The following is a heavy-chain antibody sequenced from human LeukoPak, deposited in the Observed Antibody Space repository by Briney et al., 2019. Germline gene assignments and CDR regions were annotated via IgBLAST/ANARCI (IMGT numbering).Heavy chain of an antibody. Sequence: GESLKISCEASGYTFTNYWIGWVRQMPGEGLEWMGIIYPDDSDTRYSPSFQGQVTISADKSISTAYLQWSSLKASDTAMYYCARLESEMATIRVYYFDYWGQGTLVTVSS. CDR1: GYTFTNYW. J-gene: IGHJ4*02. CDR3: ARLESEMATIRVYYFDY. CDR2: IYPDDSDT. V-gene: IGHV5-51*01. D-gene: IGHD5-24*01.